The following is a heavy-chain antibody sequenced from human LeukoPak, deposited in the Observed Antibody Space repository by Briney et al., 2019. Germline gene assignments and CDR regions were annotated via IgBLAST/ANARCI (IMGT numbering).Heavy chain of an antibody. CDR3: ARVFPYEPGVDY. V-gene: IGHV1-2*02. D-gene: IGHD2-21*01. CDR1: GYTFTGYY. Sequence: ASVKVSFKASGYTFTGYYMHWVRQAPGQGLEWMGWINPNSGGTNYAQKFQGRVTMTRDTSISTAYMELSRLRSDDTAVYYCARVFPYEPGVDYWGQGTLVTVSS. J-gene: IGHJ4*02. CDR2: INPNSGGT.